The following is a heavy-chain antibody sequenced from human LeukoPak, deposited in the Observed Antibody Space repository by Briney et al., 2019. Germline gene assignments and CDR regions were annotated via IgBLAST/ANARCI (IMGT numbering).Heavy chain of an antibody. CDR2: ISYDGSNK. J-gene: IGHJ4*02. CDR1: GFTFSSYA. CDR3: ARLGIAVAGQFDY. Sequence: GGSLRLSCAASGFTFSSYAMHWVRQAPGKGLEWVAVISYDGSNKYYADSVKGRFTISRGNSKNTLYLQMNSLRAEDTAVYYCARLGIAVAGQFDYWGQGTLVTVSS. D-gene: IGHD6-19*01. V-gene: IGHV3-30*04.